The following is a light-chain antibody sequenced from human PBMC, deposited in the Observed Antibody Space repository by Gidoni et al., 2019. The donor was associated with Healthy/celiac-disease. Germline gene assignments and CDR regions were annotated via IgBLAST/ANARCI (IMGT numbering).Light chain of an antibody. V-gene: IGKV3-20*01. CDR1: QSVSSSY. CDR3: QQYGSSPPYT. J-gene: IGKJ2*01. Sequence: IVFTQSPGTLSLSPGERATLSCRASQSVSSSYLAWYQQKPGQAPRRLIYGASSRATGIPDRFSGSGSGTDFTLTISRLEPEDFAVYYCQQYGSSPPYTFGQGTKVEIK. CDR2: GAS.